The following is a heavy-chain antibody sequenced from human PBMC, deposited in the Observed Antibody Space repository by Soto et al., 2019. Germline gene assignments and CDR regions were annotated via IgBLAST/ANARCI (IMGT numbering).Heavy chain of an antibody. CDR2: IHYTGST. CDR3: ARHSTSSTNNWFDP. J-gene: IGHJ5*02. CDR1: GGSISGYY. V-gene: IGHV4-59*08. Sequence: SETLSLTCTVSGGSISGYYWSWIRQPPGKGLEWIGYIHYTGSTNYDPSLKSRVTISADTSKHQFSLKMSSVTASDTAVYFCARHSTSSTNNWFDPWGQGTLVTVSS.